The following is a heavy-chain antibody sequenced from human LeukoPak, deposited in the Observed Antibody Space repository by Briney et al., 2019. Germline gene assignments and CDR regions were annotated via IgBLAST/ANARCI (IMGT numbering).Heavy chain of an antibody. Sequence: ASVKVSCKASGYTFTGYYMHWVRQAPGQGLEWMGWINPNSGGTNYAQKFQGRVTMTRDTSISTAYMELSRLRSDDTAVYYCASIGYSSSWYGAIDYWGQGTLVTVSS. J-gene: IGHJ4*02. CDR2: INPNSGGT. CDR3: ASIGYSSSWYGAIDY. V-gene: IGHV1-2*02. CDR1: GYTFTGYY. D-gene: IGHD6-13*01.